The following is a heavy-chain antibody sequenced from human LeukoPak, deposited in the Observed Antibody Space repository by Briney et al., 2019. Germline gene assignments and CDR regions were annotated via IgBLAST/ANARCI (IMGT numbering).Heavy chain of an antibody. Sequence: PGGSLRLSCVASGFTLEDYGMSWVRQAPGKGLEWVSGINWNGGSTGYADSVKGRFTISRDNAKNSLYLQMNSLRAEDTALYYCARGDCSSTICYSPMDVWGKGTTVTVSS. J-gene: IGHJ6*03. CDR3: ARGDCSSTICYSPMDV. V-gene: IGHV3-20*04. CDR2: INWNGGST. D-gene: IGHD2-2*01. CDR1: GFTLEDYG.